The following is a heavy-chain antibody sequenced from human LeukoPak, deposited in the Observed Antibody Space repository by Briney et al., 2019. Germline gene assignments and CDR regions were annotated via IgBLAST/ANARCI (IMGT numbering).Heavy chain of an antibody. Sequence: GGSLRLSCAASGFTVSNNYMSWVRQAPGKGLEWVSVIYSGGSTYYTDSVKGRFTISRDNSKNTLYPQMNSLRAEDTAVYYCARHGGFYFFDSWGQGTLVTVSS. D-gene: IGHD4-23*01. CDR1: GFTVSNNY. J-gene: IGHJ4*02. CDR2: IYSGGST. V-gene: IGHV3-66*04. CDR3: ARHGGFYFFDS.